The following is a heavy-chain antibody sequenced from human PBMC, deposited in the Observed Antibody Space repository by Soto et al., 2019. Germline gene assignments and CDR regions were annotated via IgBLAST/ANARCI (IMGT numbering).Heavy chain of an antibody. J-gene: IGHJ4*02. D-gene: IGHD6-6*01. CDR3: AKSITARPFDY. CDR1: GFTFSSYA. Sequence: GVSLRLSCTASGFTFSSYAMSWVRQAPGKGLEWVSAISGSGGNTYYADSVKGRFTISRDNSKNTLYLQMNSLRAEDTAVYYCAKSITARPFDYWGQGALVTVS. CDR2: ISGSGGNT. V-gene: IGHV3-23*01.